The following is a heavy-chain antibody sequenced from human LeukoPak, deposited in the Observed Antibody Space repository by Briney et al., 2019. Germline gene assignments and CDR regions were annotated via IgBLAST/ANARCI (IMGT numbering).Heavy chain of an antibody. Sequence: PGGSLRLSCAASGFTFNSYAMRWVRQAPGKGLDWVSAISGSGGSTYYADSVKGRFTISRDNAKNSLYLQMNSLRAEDMALYYCAKDMVGYRYGSGFGYWGQGTLVTVSS. D-gene: IGHD5-18*01. J-gene: IGHJ4*02. CDR3: AKDMVGYRYGSGFGY. V-gene: IGHV3-23*01. CDR2: ISGSGGST. CDR1: GFTFNSYA.